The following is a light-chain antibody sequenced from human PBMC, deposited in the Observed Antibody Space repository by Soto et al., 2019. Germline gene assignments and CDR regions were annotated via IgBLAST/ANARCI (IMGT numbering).Light chain of an antibody. Sequence: GERATLSCRASQSVSSSYLAWYQQKPGQAPRLLIYGASSRATGIPDRFSGSGSGTDFTLTISRLEPEDFAVYYCQQYGSSPWTFCQETKVDIK. V-gene: IGKV3-20*01. J-gene: IGKJ1*01. CDR2: GAS. CDR1: QSVSSSY. CDR3: QQYGSSPWT.